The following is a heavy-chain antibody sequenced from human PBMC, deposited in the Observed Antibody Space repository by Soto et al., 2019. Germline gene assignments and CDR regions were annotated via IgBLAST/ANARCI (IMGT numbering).Heavy chain of an antibody. J-gene: IGHJ6*02. CDR1: GFTFSSYA. D-gene: IGHD4-17*01. CDR2: ISGSGGST. Sequence: GGSLRLSCAASGFTFSSYAMSWVRQAPGKGLEWVSAISGSGGSTYYADSVKGRFTISRDNSKNTLYLQMNSLRAEDTAVYYCAKCTGDYDDYYYGMDVWGQGTTVTVSS. V-gene: IGHV3-23*01. CDR3: AKCTGDYDDYYYGMDV.